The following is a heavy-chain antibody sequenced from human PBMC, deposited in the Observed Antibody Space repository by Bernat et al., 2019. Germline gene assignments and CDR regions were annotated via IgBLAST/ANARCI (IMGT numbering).Heavy chain of an antibody. CDR2: ISNSGGSA. Sequence: EVQLSESGGGLVQPGGSLRLSCAASGFTSSSHAMSWVRQAPGKGLEWVSTISNSGGSAYYADSVKGRFTISRDNPKNTLSLQMNNLRAEDTAVYYCAASGYGTIDIWGQGTMVTVS. CDR1: GFTSSSHA. D-gene: IGHD3-22*01. CDR3: AASGYGTIDI. J-gene: IGHJ3*02. V-gene: IGHV3-23*01.